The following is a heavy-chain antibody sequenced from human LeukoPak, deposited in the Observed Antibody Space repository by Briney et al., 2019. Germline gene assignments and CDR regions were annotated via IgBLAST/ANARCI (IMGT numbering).Heavy chain of an antibody. V-gene: IGHV7-4-1*02. D-gene: IGHD3-3*01. CDR3: AREGTFGGGAVDY. Sequence: ASVKVSRKASGYTFTSYAMNWVRQAPGQGLEWMGWINTNTGNPTYAQDFTGRFVFSLDTSVSAAYLQISSLKAEDTAVYYCAREGTFGGGAVDYWGQGTLVTVSS. J-gene: IGHJ4*02. CDR1: GYTFTSYA. CDR2: INTNTGNP.